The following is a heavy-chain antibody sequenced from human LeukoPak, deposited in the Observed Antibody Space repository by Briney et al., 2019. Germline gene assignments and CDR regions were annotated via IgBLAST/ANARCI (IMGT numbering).Heavy chain of an antibody. CDR2: IYSGGST. CDR1: GFTFSSYG. V-gene: IGHV3-53*01. J-gene: IGHJ4*02. CDR3: ASLWWSKLASDDY. Sequence: GGSLRLSCAASGFTFSSYGMSWVRQAPGKGLEWVSVIYSGGSTYYADSVKGRFTISRDNSKNTLYLQMNSLRAEDTAVYYCASLWWSKLASDDYWGQGTLVTVSS. D-gene: IGHD2-21*01.